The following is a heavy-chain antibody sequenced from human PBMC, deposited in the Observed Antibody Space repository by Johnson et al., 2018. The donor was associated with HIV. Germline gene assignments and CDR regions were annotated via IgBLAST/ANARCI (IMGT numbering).Heavy chain of an antibody. V-gene: IGHV3-23*04. Sequence: VQLVESGGGVERPGESLRLSCTASGFTFSSYAMSWVRQAPGKGLEWVSAIRGSGDSTYYADSVKGRFTISRDNSKNTLYVQMNSLRAEDTAAYYCAKGRWELLAGAFDIWGQGTMVTVSS. CDR2: IRGSGDST. D-gene: IGHD1-26*01. J-gene: IGHJ3*02. CDR1: GFTFSSYA. CDR3: AKGRWELLAGAFDI.